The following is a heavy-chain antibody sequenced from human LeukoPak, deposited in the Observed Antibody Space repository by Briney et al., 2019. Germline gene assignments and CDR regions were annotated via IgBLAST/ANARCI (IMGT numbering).Heavy chain of an antibody. Sequence: GGSLRLSCAASGFTFDDYGMSWVRHAPGKGLEWVSGINWNGGSTGYADSVKGRFTISRDNAKNSLYLQMNSLRAEDTALYYCARDGEYYYDSSGYLDYWGQGTLVTVSS. CDR1: GFTFDDYG. D-gene: IGHD3-22*01. CDR2: INWNGGST. J-gene: IGHJ4*02. V-gene: IGHV3-20*04. CDR3: ARDGEYYYDSSGYLDY.